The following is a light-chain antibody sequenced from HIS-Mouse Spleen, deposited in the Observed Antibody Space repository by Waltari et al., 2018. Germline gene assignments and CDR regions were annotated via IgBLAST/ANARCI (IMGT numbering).Light chain of an antibody. V-gene: IGLV5-39*01. J-gene: IGLJ2*01. Sequence: QPVLTQPTSLSASPGASARFTCTLRSGINVGTYRIYWYQQKPGSLPRYILRYKSDSDKQQGSGVPVSFSGSKDASTDAGLLLISGLQSEDEADYYWAIWYSSTVVFGGGTKLTVL. CDR1: SGINVGTYR. CDR2: YKSDSDK. CDR3: AIWYSSTVV.